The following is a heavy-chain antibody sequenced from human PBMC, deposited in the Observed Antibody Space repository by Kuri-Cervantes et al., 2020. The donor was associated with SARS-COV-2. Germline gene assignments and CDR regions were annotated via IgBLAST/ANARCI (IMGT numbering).Heavy chain of an antibody. CDR3: ARDAHSTPGDY. J-gene: IGHJ4*02. Sequence: GGSLRLSCAASGFTFSSYSMNWVRQAPGKGLEWVSSISSSNSYIYYADSVKGRFTISRDNAKNSLYLQMNSLRAEDTAVYYCARDAHSTPGDYWGQGTLVTVSS. CDR2: ISSSNSYI. CDR1: GFTFSSYS. V-gene: IGHV3-21*01. D-gene: IGHD6-13*01.